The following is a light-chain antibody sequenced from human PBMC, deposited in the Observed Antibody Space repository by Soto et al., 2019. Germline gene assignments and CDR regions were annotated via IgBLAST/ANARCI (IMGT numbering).Light chain of an antibody. CDR1: QSVSNN. CDR3: QQYHNWPFT. CDR2: GAS. V-gene: IGKV3-15*01. Sequence: EIVMTQSLATLSVSPGDIATLSCRASQSVSNNLAWYQQKPGQAPRLLVYGASTRATGIPARFSGSGSETEFTLTISSLQSADFAVYYCQQYHNWPFTFGPGTKVDIK. J-gene: IGKJ3*01.